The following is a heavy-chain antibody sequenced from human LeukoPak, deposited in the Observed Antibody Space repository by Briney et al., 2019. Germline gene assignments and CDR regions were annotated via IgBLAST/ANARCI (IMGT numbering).Heavy chain of an antibody. CDR1: GGSISSGSYY. CDR2: IYTSGST. V-gene: IGHV4-61*02. J-gene: IGHJ6*03. Sequence: PSETLSLTCTVSGGSISSGSYYWSWIRQPAGKGLEWIGRIYTSGSTNYNPSLKSRVTISVDTSKNQFSLKLSSVTAADTAVYYCAREGIAYCSSTSCRNYYYCYYMDVWGKGTTVTISS. D-gene: IGHD2-2*01. CDR3: AREGIAYCSSTSCRNYYYCYYMDV.